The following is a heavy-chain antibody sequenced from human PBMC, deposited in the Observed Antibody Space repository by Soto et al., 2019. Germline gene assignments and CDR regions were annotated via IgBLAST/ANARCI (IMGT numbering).Heavy chain of an antibody. J-gene: IGHJ3*02. CDR3: ASLRQQQLADHDAFDI. CDR2: INSDGSST. CDR1: GFTFSSYW. V-gene: IGHV3-74*01. Sequence: GGSLRLSCAASGFTFSSYWMHWVRQAPGKGLVWVSRINSDGSSTSYADSVKGRFTISRDNAKNTLYLQMNSLRAEDTAVYYCASLRQQQLADHDAFDIWGQGTMVTVSS. D-gene: IGHD6-13*01.